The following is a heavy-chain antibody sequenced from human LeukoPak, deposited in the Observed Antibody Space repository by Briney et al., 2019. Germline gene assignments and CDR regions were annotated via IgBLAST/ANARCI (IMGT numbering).Heavy chain of an antibody. V-gene: IGHV3-48*01. Sequence: PGGSLRLSCAASGFTFSSYSMNWVRQAPGKGLEWVSYINSSSSTIYYADSVKGRFTISRDNAKNSLYLQMNSLRAEDTAVYYCAGGYSYGYWGNYWGQGTLVTVSS. CDR1: GFTFSSYS. CDR3: AGGYSYGYWGNY. CDR2: INSSSSTI. J-gene: IGHJ4*02. D-gene: IGHD5-18*01.